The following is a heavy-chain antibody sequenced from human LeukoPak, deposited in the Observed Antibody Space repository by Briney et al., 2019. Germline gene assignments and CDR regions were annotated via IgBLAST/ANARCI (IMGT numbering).Heavy chain of an antibody. CDR2: IYYSGST. Sequence: PLETLSLTCTVSGGSISSYYWSWIRQPPGKGLEWIGYIYYSGSTNYNPSLKSRVTMSVDTSKNQFSLKLSSVTAADTAVYYCAGESGNHNWFDPWGQGTLVTVSS. D-gene: IGHD1-26*01. J-gene: IGHJ5*02. V-gene: IGHV4-59*04. CDR3: AGESGNHNWFDP. CDR1: GGSISSYY.